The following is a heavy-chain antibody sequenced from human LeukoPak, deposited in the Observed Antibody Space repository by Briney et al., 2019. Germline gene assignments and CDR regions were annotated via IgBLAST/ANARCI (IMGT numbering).Heavy chain of an antibody. CDR1: GFTFSSYA. D-gene: IGHD3-22*01. CDR3: AKGLTYYYDSPPYYFDY. CDR2: ISGSGGST. Sequence: GGSLRLSCAASGFTFSSYAMSWVRQAPGKGLEWVSAISGSGGSTYYADSVKGRFTISRDNSKNTLYLQMNSLRAEDTAVYYCAKGLTYYYDSPPYYFDYWGQGTLVTVSS. J-gene: IGHJ4*02. V-gene: IGHV3-23*01.